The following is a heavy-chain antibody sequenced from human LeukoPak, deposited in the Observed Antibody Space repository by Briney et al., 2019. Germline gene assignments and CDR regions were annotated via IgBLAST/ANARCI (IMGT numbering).Heavy chain of an antibody. Sequence: PSETLSLTCTVSGGSVSSYYWSWIRQPAGKGLEWIGRIYSSGSTNYNPSLKSRVTMSVDTSKNQFSLKLSSVTAADTAVYYCARNPLCSSTSCYYMDVWGKGTTVTISS. CDR1: GGSVSSYY. CDR2: IYSSGST. J-gene: IGHJ6*03. D-gene: IGHD2-2*01. V-gene: IGHV4-4*07. CDR3: ARNPLCSSTSCYYMDV.